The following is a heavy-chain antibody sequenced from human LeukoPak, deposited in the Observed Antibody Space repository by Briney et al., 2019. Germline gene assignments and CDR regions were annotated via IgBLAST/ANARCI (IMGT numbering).Heavy chain of an antibody. CDR3: AGENYYDSSGYRY. CDR2: ISAYNGNT. J-gene: IGHJ4*02. V-gene: IGHV1-18*01. Sequence: GASVKVSCKASGGTFSSYAISWVRQAPGQGLEWLGWISAYNGNTNYAQKLQGRVTMTTDTSTSTAYMELRSLRSDDTAVYYCAGENYYDSSGYRYWGQGTLVTVSS. CDR1: GGTFSSYA. D-gene: IGHD3-22*01.